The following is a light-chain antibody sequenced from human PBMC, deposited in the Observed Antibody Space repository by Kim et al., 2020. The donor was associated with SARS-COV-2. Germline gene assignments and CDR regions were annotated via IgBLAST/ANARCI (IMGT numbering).Light chain of an antibody. CDR2: AAS. V-gene: IGKV1-27*01. Sequence: SAPGEDRFPLTCRGKHGSSNYLAWYQQKPGKVPRLLIYAASTWPSGVPARFSGSGSGTDFTLTISSLQPEDVATYYCQKYNSDSYTFGQGTELEI. CDR1: HGSSNY. CDR3: QKYNSDSYT. J-gene: IGKJ2*01.